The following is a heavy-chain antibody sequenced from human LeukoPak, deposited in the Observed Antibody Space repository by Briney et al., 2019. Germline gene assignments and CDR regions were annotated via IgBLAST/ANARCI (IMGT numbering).Heavy chain of an antibody. CDR1: GGSISSDGYS. Sequence: SETLSLTCAVSGGSISSDGYSWSWIRQPPGKGLEWIGYIYHSGSTYYNPSLKSRVTISVDRSKNQFSLKLSSVTAADTAVYYCARGYYDILTGKTEPYYFDYWGQGTLVTVSS. V-gene: IGHV4-30-2*01. J-gene: IGHJ4*02. CDR3: ARGYYDILTGKTEPYYFDY. D-gene: IGHD3-9*01. CDR2: IYHSGST.